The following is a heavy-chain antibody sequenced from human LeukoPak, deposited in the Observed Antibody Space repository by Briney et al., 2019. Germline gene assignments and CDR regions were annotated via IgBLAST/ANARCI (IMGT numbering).Heavy chain of an antibody. D-gene: IGHD3-22*01. V-gene: IGHV4-39*07. J-gene: IGHJ4*02. CDR2: IYYSGST. CDR3: ARANPTYTFSTYYYDSSGYGSFDY. CDR1: GGSISSSSYY. Sequence: SETLSLTCTVSGGSISSSSYYWGWIRQPPGKGLEWIGSIYYSGSTYYNPSLKSRVTISVDTSKNQFSLKLSSVTAADTAAYYCARANPTYTFSTYYYDSSGYGSFDYWGQGTLVTVSS.